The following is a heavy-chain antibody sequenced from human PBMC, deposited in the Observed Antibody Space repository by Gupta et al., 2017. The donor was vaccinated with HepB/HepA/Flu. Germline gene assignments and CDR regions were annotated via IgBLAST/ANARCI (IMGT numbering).Heavy chain of an antibody. V-gene: IGHV3-48*03. CDR1: GFIISSYE. J-gene: IGHJ3*02. CDR2: ISGSGGAR. Sequence: EVPLVESGGGLVQPGGSLSLSCSASGFIISSYEMIWVRQAPGKGLEWASGISGSGGARWYADSVKGRFTVSRDNAKNSLYLQMNSLRVEDTAIYYCAREIGGGPSGAFNIWGQGTMVIVSS. D-gene: IGHD1-26*01. CDR3: AREIGGGPSGAFNI.